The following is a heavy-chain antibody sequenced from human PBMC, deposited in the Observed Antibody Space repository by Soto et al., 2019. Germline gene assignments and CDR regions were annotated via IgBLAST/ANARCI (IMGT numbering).Heavy chain of an antibody. CDR1: GFTFSSYA. J-gene: IGHJ6*02. V-gene: IGHV3-30-3*01. CDR2: ISYDGSNK. CDR3: ARTRHYYDSSGPDV. Sequence: WGSLRLSCAASGFTFSSYAMHWVRQAPGKGLEWVAVISYDGSNKYYADSVKGRFTISRDNSKNTLYLQMNSLRAEDTAVYYCARTRHYYDSSGPDVWGQGTTVTVSS. D-gene: IGHD3-22*01.